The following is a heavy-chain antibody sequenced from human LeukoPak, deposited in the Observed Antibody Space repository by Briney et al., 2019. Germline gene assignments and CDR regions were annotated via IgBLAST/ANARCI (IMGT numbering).Heavy chain of an antibody. CDR3: TRETSSRYFDY. Sequence: ASVKVSCKASGYTLTSYDINWVRQATGQGLEWMGWMNPNSGRTGYAQNYQGRITITRNTSISTAYMELSSLRSEDTAVYYCTRETSSRYFDYWGQGTLVTVSS. V-gene: IGHV1-8*01. J-gene: IGHJ4*02. CDR1: GYTLTSYD. CDR2: MNPNSGRT.